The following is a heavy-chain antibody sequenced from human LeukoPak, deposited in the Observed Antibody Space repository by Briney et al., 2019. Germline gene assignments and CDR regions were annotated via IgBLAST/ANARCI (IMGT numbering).Heavy chain of an antibody. CDR3: ARGHTAVTRHFDF. CDR2: ISGSGGST. CDR1: GFTFSSYG. D-gene: IGHD4-17*01. Sequence: GGTLRLSCAASGFTFSSYGMSWVRQAPGKGLEWVSAISGSGGSTYYADSVKGRFTISRDNSKNTLYLQMNSLRAEDTAVYYCARGHTAVTRHFDFWGQGTLVTVSS. V-gene: IGHV3-23*01. J-gene: IGHJ4*02.